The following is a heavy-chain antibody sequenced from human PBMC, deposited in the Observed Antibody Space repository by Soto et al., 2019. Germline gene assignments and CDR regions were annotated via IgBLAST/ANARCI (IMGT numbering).Heavy chain of an antibody. CDR2: IIPIFGTA. J-gene: IGHJ5*02. V-gene: IGHV1-69*01. Sequence: QVQLVQSGAEVKKPGSSVKVSCKASGGTFSSYAISWVRQALGQGLEWMGGIIPIFGTANYAQKFQGRVTITADESTSTAYMELSSLRSEDTAVYYCARDHCSSTSCQPDPSDWFDPWGQGTLVTVSS. D-gene: IGHD2-2*01. CDR3: ARDHCSSTSCQPDPSDWFDP. CDR1: GGTFSSYA.